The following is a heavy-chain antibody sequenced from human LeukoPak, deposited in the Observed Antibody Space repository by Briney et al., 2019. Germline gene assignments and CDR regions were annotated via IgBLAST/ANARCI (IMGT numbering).Heavy chain of an antibody. CDR1: NGSISSDTYF. CDR3: ARVPIAVAGDVGRGAFDI. V-gene: IGHV4-61*02. J-gene: IGHJ3*02. CDR2: MSSSGIS. Sequence: SQTLSLTCTVSNGSISSDTYFWSWIRQPAWKGLEWIGRMSSSGISTYSPSLKSRVTISVDTSKNQFSLKLSSVTAVDTAVYYCARVPIAVAGDVGRGAFDIWGQGTMVTVSS. D-gene: IGHD6-19*01.